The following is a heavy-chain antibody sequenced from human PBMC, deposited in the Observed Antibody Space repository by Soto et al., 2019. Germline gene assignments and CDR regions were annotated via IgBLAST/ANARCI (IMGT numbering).Heavy chain of an antibody. D-gene: IGHD3-16*02. CDR1: GYTFTGYY. Sequence: ASVKVSCKASGYTFTGYYMHWVRQAPGQGLEWMRWINPNSGGTNYAQKFQGWVTMTRDTSISTAYMELSRLRSDDTAVYYCARGGEVIVIRGYYYGMDVWGQGTTVTVSS. CDR2: INPNSGGT. V-gene: IGHV1-2*04. CDR3: ARGGEVIVIRGYYYGMDV. J-gene: IGHJ6*02.